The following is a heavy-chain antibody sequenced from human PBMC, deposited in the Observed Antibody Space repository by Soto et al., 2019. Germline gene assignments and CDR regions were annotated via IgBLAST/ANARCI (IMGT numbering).Heavy chain of an antibody. CDR2: IYYSGST. J-gene: IGHJ6*02. CDR1: GGSISSYY. V-gene: IGHV4-59*01. D-gene: IGHD3-22*01. CDR3: ARVPYYYDSSAYYYYYYGMDV. Sequence: PSETLSLTCTASGGSISSYYWSWIRQPPGKGLEWIGYIYYSGSTNYNPSLKSRVTISVDTSKNQFSLKLSSVTAADTAVYYCARVPYYYDSSAYYYYYYGMDVWGQGTTVTVSS.